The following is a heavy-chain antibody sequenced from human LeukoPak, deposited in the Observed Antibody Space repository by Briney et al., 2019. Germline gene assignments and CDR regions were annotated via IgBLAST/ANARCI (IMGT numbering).Heavy chain of an antibody. J-gene: IGHJ4*02. Sequence: SETLSLTCVVYGGSFSGYYWSWIRQPPGKGLEWIGEINHSGSTNYNPSLKSRVTISVDTSKNQFSLKLSSVTAADTAVYYCASRRTYGSGSYRWGQGTLVTVSS. CDR3: ASRRTYGSGSYR. CDR1: GGSFSGYY. V-gene: IGHV4-34*01. CDR2: INHSGST. D-gene: IGHD3-10*01.